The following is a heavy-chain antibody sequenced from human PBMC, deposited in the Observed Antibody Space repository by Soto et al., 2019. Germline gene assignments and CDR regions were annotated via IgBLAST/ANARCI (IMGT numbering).Heavy chain of an antibody. CDR2: ISAYNGNT. J-gene: IGHJ6*02. Sequence: ASVKVSCKASGYTFTGYYMHWVRQAPGQGLEWMGWISAYNGNTNYAQKLQGRVTMTTDTSTSTAYMELRSLRSDDTAVYYCARDLRYSSSWVLDVWGQGTTVTVSS. D-gene: IGHD6-13*01. CDR3: ARDLRYSSSWVLDV. CDR1: GYTFTGYY. V-gene: IGHV1-18*04.